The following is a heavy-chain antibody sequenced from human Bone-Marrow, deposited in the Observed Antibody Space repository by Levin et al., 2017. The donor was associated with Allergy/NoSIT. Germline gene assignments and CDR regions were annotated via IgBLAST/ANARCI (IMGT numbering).Heavy chain of an antibody. Sequence: GGSLRLSCGASGFAFVSYEMNWVRQAPGKGLEWLAFISTSGSTIYYADSVRGRFTISRDNTKNSLYLLMNTLTVEDTAVYYCAKEVGYSYGRGYYAMDVWGQGTTVTVS. V-gene: IGHV3-48*03. D-gene: IGHD5-18*01. CDR3: AKEVGYSYGRGYYAMDV. CDR1: GFAFVSYE. J-gene: IGHJ6*02. CDR2: ISTSGSTI.